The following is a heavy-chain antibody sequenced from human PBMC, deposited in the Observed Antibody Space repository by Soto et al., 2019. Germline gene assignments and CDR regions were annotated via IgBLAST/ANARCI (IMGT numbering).Heavy chain of an antibody. J-gene: IGHJ4*02. D-gene: IGHD2-2*01. CDR3: AKDYEIVVVPAASGFDD. CDR1: GFTFSSYA. V-gene: IGHV3-23*01. Sequence: GWSLGLSCAASGFTFSSYAMSWVRQAPGKGLEWVSAISGGGGSTYYADSVKGRFTISRDNSKTPLYLQMNSLRAEDTAVYYCAKDYEIVVVPAASGFDDWGQVTLVTVYS. CDR2: ISGGGGST.